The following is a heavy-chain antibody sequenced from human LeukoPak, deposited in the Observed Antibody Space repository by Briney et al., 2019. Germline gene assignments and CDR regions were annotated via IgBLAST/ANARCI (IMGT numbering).Heavy chain of an antibody. D-gene: IGHD1-1*01. V-gene: IGHV4-39*01. Sequence: SETLSLSCTVSGVSISNNNYYWASIRQPPGNGLECIGSIYYSGSPYYNPSLKSRVTISVDTSKNQFSLRLSSVTAADTAVYYCATWRTAKTGFDYWGQGTLVSVSS. CDR3: ATWRTAKTGFDY. J-gene: IGHJ4*02. CDR1: GVSISNNNYY. CDR2: IYYSGSP.